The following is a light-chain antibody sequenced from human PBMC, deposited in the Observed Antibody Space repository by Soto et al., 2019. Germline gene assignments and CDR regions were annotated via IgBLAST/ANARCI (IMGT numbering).Light chain of an antibody. CDR2: AAS. V-gene: IGKV1-39*01. Sequence: DIQMTQSPSSLSASIGDRVTIPXXASQTISSYLNWYQQKPGKAPKLLIYAASSLQSGVPSRFSGSGSGTDFTLTISSLQPEDFATYYCQQSYSTPLTPGGSIKVNIK. CDR1: QTISSY. CDR3: QQSYSTPLT. J-gene: IGKJ4*01.